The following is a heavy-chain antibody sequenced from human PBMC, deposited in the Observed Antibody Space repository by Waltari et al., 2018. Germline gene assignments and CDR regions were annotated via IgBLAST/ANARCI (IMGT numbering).Heavy chain of an antibody. Sequence: QEQLQESGPGLVKPSETLSLTCAVSGYSISSGYYWGWIRQPPGKGLEWIGSIYHSGRTYYNPSLKSRVTISVDTSKNQFSLKLSSVTAADTAVYYCARRAAIAATGPTYYMDVWGKGTTVTVSS. D-gene: IGHD6-13*01. CDR1: GYSISSGYY. V-gene: IGHV4-38-2*01. CDR3: ARRAAIAATGPTYYMDV. J-gene: IGHJ6*03. CDR2: IYHSGRT.